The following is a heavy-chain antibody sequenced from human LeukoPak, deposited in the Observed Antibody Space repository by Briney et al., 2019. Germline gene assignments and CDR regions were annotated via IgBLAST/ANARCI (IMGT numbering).Heavy chain of an antibody. V-gene: IGHV3-74*01. Sequence: GSLRLSCAASGFTFSTYCMHWVRQAPGKGPMWVSRICPDGTVTNYADSVKARFIISRDNARNTVYLQMNSLRVEDTAVYYCVRDFRSADYWGQGPLVTVSS. J-gene: IGHJ4*02. CDR1: GFTFSTYC. CDR2: ICPDGTVT. CDR3: VRDFRSADY.